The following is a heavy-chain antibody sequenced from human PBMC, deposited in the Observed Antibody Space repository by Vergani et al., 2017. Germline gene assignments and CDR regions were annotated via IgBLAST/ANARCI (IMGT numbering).Heavy chain of an antibody. V-gene: IGHV1-46*01. CDR2: INPSGGST. CDR3: ARDSKWLAAFDI. J-gene: IGHJ3*02. CDR1: GYTFTSYY. D-gene: IGHD6-19*01. Sequence: QVQLVQSGAEVKKPGASVKVSCKASGYTFTSYYMHWVRQAPGQGLEWMGIINPSGGSTSYAQKFQGRVTMTTDTSTSTAYMELRSLRADDTAVYYCARDSKWLAAFDIWGQGTMVTVSS.